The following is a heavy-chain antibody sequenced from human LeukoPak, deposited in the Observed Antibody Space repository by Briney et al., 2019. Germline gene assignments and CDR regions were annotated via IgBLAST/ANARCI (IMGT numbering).Heavy chain of an antibody. V-gene: IGHV3-21*01. J-gene: IGHJ4*02. CDR1: GFTFSSYS. D-gene: IGHD6-13*01. CDR2: ISSGSSYI. Sequence: PGGSLRLSCAASGFTFSSYSMNWVRQAPGKGLEWVSSISSGSSYIYYADSVKGRFTISRDNAKNSLYLQMNSLRAEDTAVYYCATGGKNIAAAGTGYWGQGTLVTVSS. CDR3: ATGGKNIAAAGTGY.